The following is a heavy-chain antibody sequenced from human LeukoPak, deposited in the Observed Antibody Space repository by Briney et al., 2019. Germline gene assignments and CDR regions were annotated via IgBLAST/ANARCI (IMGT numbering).Heavy chain of an antibody. J-gene: IGHJ5*02. V-gene: IGHV6-1*01. D-gene: IGHD3-3*01. Sequence: SQTLSLTCAISGDSVSSNSAAWNWIRQSPSRGHEWLGRTYYRSKWYNDYAVSVKSRITINPDTSKNQFSLQLNSVTPEDTAVYYCARVGNYDFWSGYYTGIEWFDPWGQGTLVTVSS. CDR2: TYYRSKWYN. CDR3: ARVGNYDFWSGYYTGIEWFDP. CDR1: GDSVSSNSAA.